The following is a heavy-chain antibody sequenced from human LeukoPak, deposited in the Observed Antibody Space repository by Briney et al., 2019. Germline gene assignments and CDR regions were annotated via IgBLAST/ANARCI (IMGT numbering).Heavy chain of an antibody. CDR2: IYYSGST. CDR3: ARVVPDGYSDY. D-gene: IGHD2-2*01. J-gene: IGHJ4*02. Sequence: SETLSLTCTVSGGSISSYYWSWIRQPPGKGLEWIGYIYYSGSTNYNPSLKSRVTISVDTSKNQFSLKLSSVTAADTAVYYCARVVPDGYSDYWGQGTLVTVSS. CDR1: GGSISSYY. V-gene: IGHV4-59*01.